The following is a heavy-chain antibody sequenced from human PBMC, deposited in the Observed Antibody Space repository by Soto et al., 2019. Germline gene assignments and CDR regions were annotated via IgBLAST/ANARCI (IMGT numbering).Heavy chain of an antibody. CDR2: FDPEDGEA. CDR1: GYTVTDLS. D-gene: IGHD4-17*01. J-gene: IGHJ4*02. CDR3: ASLTTETVETTGTVDY. Sequence: ASVKVSCKVSGYTVTDLSMHWVRQTPGKGLEWMGGFDPEDGEAIYAQKFQDRLTMTVDTSTDTVHMELGSLRSEDSAVYYCASLTTETVETTGTVDYWGQGTRVTVSS. V-gene: IGHV1-24*01.